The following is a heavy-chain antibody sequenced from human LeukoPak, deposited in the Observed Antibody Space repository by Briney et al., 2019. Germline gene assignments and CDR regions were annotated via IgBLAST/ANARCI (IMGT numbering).Heavy chain of an antibody. CDR3: ARDLRRGSSSWYVSGGDY. V-gene: IGHV1-18*04. CDR2: ISAYHGNT. D-gene: IGHD6-13*01. Sequence: ASVKVSCKASGYTFTGYYMHWVRQAPGQGLEWMGWISAYHGNTNYAQKLQGRVTMTTDTSTSTAYMELRSLRSDDTAVYYCARDLRRGSSSWYVSGGDYWGQGTLVTVSS. J-gene: IGHJ4*02. CDR1: GYTFTGYY.